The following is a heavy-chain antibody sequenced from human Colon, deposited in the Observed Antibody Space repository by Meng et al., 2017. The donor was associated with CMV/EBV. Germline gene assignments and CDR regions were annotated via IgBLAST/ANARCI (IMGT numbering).Heavy chain of an antibody. J-gene: IGHJ4*02. D-gene: IGHD3-3*01. CDR2: ISSSGSTI. Sequence: GGSLRLSCAASGFNFSDYWVTWVRQAPGKGLEWISYISSSGSTISYADSVKGRFTISRDNAKNSLYLEMNSLRAEDTAVYYCAREGLSGVDRRLDYWGQGTLVTVSS. CDR1: GFNFSDYW. V-gene: IGHV3-11*01. CDR3: AREGLSGVDRRLDY.